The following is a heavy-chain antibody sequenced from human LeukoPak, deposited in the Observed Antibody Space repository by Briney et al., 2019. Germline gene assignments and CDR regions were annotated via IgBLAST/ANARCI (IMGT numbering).Heavy chain of an antibody. CDR2: IYYSGST. D-gene: IGHD2-15*01. CDR1: GGSIGSGGYY. CDR3: ARGRYCSADICSGGDAFDI. Sequence: TSQTLSLTCTVSGGSIGSGGYYWSWIRQHPGKGLEWIGYIYYSGSTYYNPSLKSRVTISVDTSKNQFSLKLSSVTAADTAVYYCARGRYCSADICSGGDAFDIWGQGTMVSVSS. V-gene: IGHV4-31*03. J-gene: IGHJ3*02.